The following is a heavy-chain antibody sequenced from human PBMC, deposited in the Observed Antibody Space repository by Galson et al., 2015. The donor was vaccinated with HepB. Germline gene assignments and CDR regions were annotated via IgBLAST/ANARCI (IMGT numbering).Heavy chain of an antibody. J-gene: IGHJ6*02. CDR1: GYSFTSYW. D-gene: IGHD6-19*01. V-gene: IGHV5-51*01. CDR2: IYPGDSDT. CDR3: ARHGFESSVAGLYYYGMDV. Sequence: QSGAEVKKPGESLRISCKGSGYSFTSYWISWVRQMPGKGLEWMGIIYPGDSDTRYSPSFQGQVTISADKSISTAYLQWSSLKASDTAMYYCARHGFESSVAGLYYYGMDVWGQGTTVTVSS.